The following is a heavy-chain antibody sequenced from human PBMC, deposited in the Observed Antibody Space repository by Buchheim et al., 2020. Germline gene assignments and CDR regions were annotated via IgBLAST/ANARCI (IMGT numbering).Heavy chain of an antibody. CDR3: TTGSRGH. J-gene: IGHJ4*02. D-gene: IGHD3-10*01. Sequence: VQLVESGGGLVKPGGSLRLSCDGSGFTFTSAWVVWVRQAPGKGLEWVGRIKSKVDGETTDFASPMKGRISISRDDSKNIVFLQIDNLKVEDTAVYYCTTGSRGHWGQGTL. CDR2: IKSKVDGETT. V-gene: IGHV3-15*01. CDR1: GFTFTSAW.